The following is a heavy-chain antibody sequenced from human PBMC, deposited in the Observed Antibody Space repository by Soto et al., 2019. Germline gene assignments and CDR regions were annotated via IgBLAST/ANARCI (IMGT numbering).Heavy chain of an antibody. CDR3: AKEEWRNYYHSSGTDY. V-gene: IGHV3-33*06. CDR2: IWYDGSNK. D-gene: IGHD3-22*01. J-gene: IGHJ4*02. Sequence: PGGSLRLSCAASGFSFSSNGMHWVRQAPGKGLEWVAVIWYDGSNKYYADSVKGRFTISRDNSKNTLYLQMNSLRAEDTAVYYCAKEEWRNYYHSSGTDYWGQGTLVTVSS. CDR1: GFSFSSNG.